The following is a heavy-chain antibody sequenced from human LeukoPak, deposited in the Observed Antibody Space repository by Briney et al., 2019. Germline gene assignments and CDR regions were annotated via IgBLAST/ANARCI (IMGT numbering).Heavy chain of an antibody. Sequence: ASVKVSCKASGYTFTGYYMPWVRQAPGQGLEWTGWINPNSGGTNYAQKFQGRVTMTRDTSISTAYMELSRLRSDDTAVYYCAREGGYDFWSGRPQYFDYWGQGTLVTVSS. CDR3: AREGGYDFWSGRPQYFDY. V-gene: IGHV1-2*02. D-gene: IGHD3-3*01. CDR1: GYTFTGYY. CDR2: INPNSGGT. J-gene: IGHJ4*02.